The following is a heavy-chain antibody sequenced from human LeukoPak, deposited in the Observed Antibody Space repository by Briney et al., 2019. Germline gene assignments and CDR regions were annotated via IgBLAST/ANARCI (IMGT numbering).Heavy chain of an antibody. V-gene: IGHV3-7*01. CDR1: GFTFSRDW. D-gene: IGHD2-8*02. CDR3: ARDGTGFDY. J-gene: IGHJ4*02. Sequence: PGGSLRLSCVASGFTFSRDWMSWVRQAPGKGLEWVASVKQDGIETQYVDSVKGRFTISRDNAKNSVYLQMNSLRVEDTAVYYCARDGTGFDYWGQGTLVTVSS. CDR2: VKQDGIET.